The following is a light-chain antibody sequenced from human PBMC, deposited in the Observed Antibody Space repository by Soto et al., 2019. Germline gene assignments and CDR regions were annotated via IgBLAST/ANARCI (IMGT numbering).Light chain of an antibody. V-gene: IGLV1-44*01. CDR3: AAWDDSLNGRGV. CDR1: SSNIGSNT. J-gene: IGLJ3*02. Sequence: QSVLTQPPSASGTPGQRVTISCSGSSSNIGSNTVNWYQQLPGTAPKLLIYSNNQRPSGVPDPFSGSRSGTSASLAISGLQSEDEGDYYCAAWDDSLNGRGVFGGGIKLTVL. CDR2: SNN.